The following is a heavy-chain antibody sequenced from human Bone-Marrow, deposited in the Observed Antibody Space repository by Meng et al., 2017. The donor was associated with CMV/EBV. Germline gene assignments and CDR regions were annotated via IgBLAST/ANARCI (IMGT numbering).Heavy chain of an antibody. V-gene: IGHV3-30*04. CDR3: ARGVATLGY. D-gene: IGHD5-24*01. Sequence: GGSLRLSCAASGFTFSSYAMHWVRQAPGKGLEWVAVISYDGSNKYYADSVKGRFTISRDNSKNTLYLQMNSLRAEDTAVYYCARGVATLGYWGQGTLVTVS. CDR1: GFTFSSYA. CDR2: ISYDGSNK. J-gene: IGHJ4*02.